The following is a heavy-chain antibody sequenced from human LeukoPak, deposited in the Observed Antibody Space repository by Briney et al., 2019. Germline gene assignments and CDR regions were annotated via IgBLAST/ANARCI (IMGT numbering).Heavy chain of an antibody. CDR1: GYSFSNFW. Sequence: GESLKISCQGSGYSFSNFWIGWVRQMPGKGLEWMGIYSGDSDTRYSPSFQGQVIISADRSVNTVYLQWDSLKASDTATHYCARREASANFDYWGQGTLVTVSS. CDR3: ARREASANFDY. D-gene: IGHD2-15*01. J-gene: IGHJ4*02. CDR2: YSGDSDT. V-gene: IGHV5-51*01.